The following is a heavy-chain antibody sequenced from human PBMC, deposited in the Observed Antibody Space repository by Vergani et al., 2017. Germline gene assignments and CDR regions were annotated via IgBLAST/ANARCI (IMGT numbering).Heavy chain of an antibody. CDR3: ARSFIAVADPTGWYFDL. D-gene: IGHD6-19*01. V-gene: IGHV3-33*01. CDR2: IWYDGSNK. Sequence: VQLVESGGGLVKPGGSLRLSCAASGFTFSSYGMHWVRQAPGKGLEWVAVIWYDGSNKYYADSVKGRFTISRDNSKNTLYLQMNSLRAEDTAVYYCARSFIAVADPTGWYFDLWGRGTLVTVSS. CDR1: GFTFSSYG. J-gene: IGHJ2*01.